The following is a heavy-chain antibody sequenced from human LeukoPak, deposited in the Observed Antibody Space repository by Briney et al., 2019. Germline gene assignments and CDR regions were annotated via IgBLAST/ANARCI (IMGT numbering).Heavy chain of an antibody. Sequence: PSETLSLTCTVSGGSISSYYWSWIRQPAGKGLEWIGRIYTSGSTNYNPSLKSRVTMSVDTSKNQFSLKLSSVTAADTAVYYCARGRDYYDSSGYQDWFDPWGQGTLVTVSS. CDR3: ARGRDYYDSSGYQDWFDP. CDR2: IYTSGST. CDR1: GGSISSYY. J-gene: IGHJ5*02. V-gene: IGHV4-4*07. D-gene: IGHD3-22*01.